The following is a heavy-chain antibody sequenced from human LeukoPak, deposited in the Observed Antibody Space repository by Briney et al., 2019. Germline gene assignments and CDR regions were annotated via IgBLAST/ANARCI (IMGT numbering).Heavy chain of an antibody. D-gene: IGHD6-19*01. CDR3: ARRWQWLASYYFDY. J-gene: IGHJ4*02. Sequence: GESLKISCKGSGYSFTNYWIGWVRQMPGKGLGWMGIIYPGDSDTRYSPSFQGQVTISADKSISTAYLQWSSLKASDTAMYYCARRWQWLASYYFDYWGQGTLVTVSS. CDR2: IYPGDSDT. CDR1: GYSFTNYW. V-gene: IGHV5-51*01.